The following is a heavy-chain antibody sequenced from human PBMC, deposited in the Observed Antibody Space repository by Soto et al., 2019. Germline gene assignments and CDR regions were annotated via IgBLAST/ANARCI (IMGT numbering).Heavy chain of an antibody. Sequence: QVQLQQSGPGLVKPSQTLSLTCTVSGGSISFDHYHWTWIRQPPGKGLEWIGYVHYSGSVLYNPSLQSLVSISVDTAKNQFSLKLSSVTAADTAVYFCAREDDGGDRVSYGLDILGQGTKVTVSS. CDR1: GGSISFDHYH. D-gene: IGHD2-21*02. CDR3: AREDDGGDRVSYGLDI. V-gene: IGHV4-30-4*01. J-gene: IGHJ6*02. CDR2: VHYSGSV.